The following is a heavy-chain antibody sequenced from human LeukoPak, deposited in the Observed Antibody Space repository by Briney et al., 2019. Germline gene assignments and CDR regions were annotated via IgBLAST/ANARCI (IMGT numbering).Heavy chain of an antibody. J-gene: IGHJ4*02. D-gene: IGHD3-9*01. CDR1: GGSISSYY. Sequence: SETLSLTCTVSGGSISSYYWSWIRQPPGKGLEWIGYIYYSGSTNYNPSLKSRVTISVDTSKNQFSLKLSSVTAADTAVYYCARLAYYDILTGHPEGFDYWGQGTLVTVSS. CDR3: ARLAYYDILTGHPEGFDY. CDR2: IYYSGST. V-gene: IGHV4-59*12.